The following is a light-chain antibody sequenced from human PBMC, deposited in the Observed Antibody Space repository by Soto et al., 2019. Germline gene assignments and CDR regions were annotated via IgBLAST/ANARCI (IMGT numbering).Light chain of an antibody. Sequence: QSALTQPASVSGSPGQSITISCTGTSSDVGGYNYFSWYQRHPGKAPKLMIYEVSNRPSGVSNRFSGSKSGNTASLTISGLQAEDEADYYCSSYTSSSTLYVFGTGTKV. CDR2: EVS. J-gene: IGLJ1*01. CDR1: SSDVGGYNY. CDR3: SSYTSSSTLYV. V-gene: IGLV2-14*01.